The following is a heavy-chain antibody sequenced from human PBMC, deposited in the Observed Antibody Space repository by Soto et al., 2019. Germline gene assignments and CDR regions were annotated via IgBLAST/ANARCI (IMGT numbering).Heavy chain of an antibody. Sequence: EVQLLESGGGLVQPGGSLRLSCAASGFTFSGYWMHWVRQAPGKGLVWVSRIDSDGSNTNYADSLTGRFTISRDNAKNTLYPQMSSLRAGDTAVYYCARTIGGVAFDSWGQGTLVTVA. J-gene: IGHJ4*02. CDR2: IDSDGSNT. V-gene: IGHV3-74*01. CDR1: GFTFSGYW. D-gene: IGHD3-16*01. CDR3: ARTIGGVAFDS.